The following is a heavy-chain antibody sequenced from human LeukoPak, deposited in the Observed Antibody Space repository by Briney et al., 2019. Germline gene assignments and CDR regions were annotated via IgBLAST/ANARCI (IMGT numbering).Heavy chain of an antibody. CDR1: GYTFTKYY. CDR2: IDPSGDGT. J-gene: IGHJ4*02. D-gene: IGHD3-10*01. Sequence: ASVTVSCKASGYTFTKYYMHWVRQAPGQGLEWMGIIDPSGDGTTYAQQFQGRVTMARDTSTTTVYMELSSLRSEDTAVYYCARDLVPYGSGNSMGDWGQGTLVTVSS. V-gene: IGHV1-46*01. CDR3: ARDLVPYGSGNSMGD.